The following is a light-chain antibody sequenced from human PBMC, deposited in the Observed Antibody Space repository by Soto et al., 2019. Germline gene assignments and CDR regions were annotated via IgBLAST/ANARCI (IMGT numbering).Light chain of an antibody. V-gene: IGKV3-20*01. CDR3: QQYNNWWT. Sequence: IVLTQSPGTLSLSPGERATLSCRASQRVDDSHLAWYQLRPGQAPRLLIYGASTRATGIPDRFSGSGSGTDFSLTIRGLKPEDFAVYYCQQYNNWWTFGQGTKVDI. CDR2: GAS. J-gene: IGKJ1*01. CDR1: QRVDDSH.